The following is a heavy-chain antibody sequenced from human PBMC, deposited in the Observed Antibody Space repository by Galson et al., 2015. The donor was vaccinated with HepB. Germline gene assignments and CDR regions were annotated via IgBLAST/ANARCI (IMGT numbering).Heavy chain of an antibody. V-gene: IGHV3-64D*06. J-gene: IGHJ6*02. Sequence: SLRLSCAASGFTFSSYVMYWVRPPPGKGLEFVSAINTNGRSTYYADPVKGRFTISRDNAKNTLYLQMRTLRAEDTGVYYCVKGVRSDSYYYNMDVWGQGTTVAVSS. CDR1: GFTFSSYV. CDR2: INTNGRST. CDR3: VKGVRSDSYYYNMDV. D-gene: IGHD2-21*01.